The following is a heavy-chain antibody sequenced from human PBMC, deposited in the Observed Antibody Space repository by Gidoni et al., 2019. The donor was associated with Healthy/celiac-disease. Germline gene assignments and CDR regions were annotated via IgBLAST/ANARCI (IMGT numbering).Heavy chain of an antibody. CDR3: ARGAFWSSGGTRAFDI. CDR2: INHSGST. Sequence: QVQLQQWGAGLLKPSYTLSLTCPFYGGSFSGYYWSWIRQPPGKGLEWIGEINHSGSTNYNPSRKSRVTISVDTSKNQFSLKLSAVTAADTAVYYCARGAFWSSGGTRAFDIWGQGTMVTVSS. V-gene: IGHV4-34*01. J-gene: IGHJ3*02. D-gene: IGHD6-19*01. CDR1: GGSFSGYY.